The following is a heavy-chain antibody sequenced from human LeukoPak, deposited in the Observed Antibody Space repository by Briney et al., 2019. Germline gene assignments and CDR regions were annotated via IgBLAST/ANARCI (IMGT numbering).Heavy chain of an antibody. V-gene: IGHV3-23*01. CDR2: FSGSDGRI. D-gene: IGHD6-13*01. Sequence: GGSLRLSCAASGFTFNRYAMSWVRQAPGKGLEWVSAFSGSDGRIYYVHSVKGRFTISRDNSKNTLYLQMNSLRPEDTAVYYCAKDTNLDYCSWYKSYFFDSWGQGTLVTVSS. CDR3: AKDTNLDYCSWYKSYFFDS. J-gene: IGHJ4*02. CDR1: GFTFNRYA.